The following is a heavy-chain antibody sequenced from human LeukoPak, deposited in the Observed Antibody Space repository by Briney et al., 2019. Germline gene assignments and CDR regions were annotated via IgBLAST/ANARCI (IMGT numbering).Heavy chain of an antibody. CDR3: ARGKLRYFDWRDWYFDL. CDR1: GYSISSGYY. Sequence: SETLSLTCTVSGYSISSGYYWGWIQQPPGKGLEWIGSIYHSGSTYYNPSLKSRVTISVDTSKNQFSLKLSSVTAADTAVYYCARGKLRYFDWRDWYFDLWGRGTLVTVSS. D-gene: IGHD3-9*01. J-gene: IGHJ2*01. CDR2: IYHSGST. V-gene: IGHV4-38-2*02.